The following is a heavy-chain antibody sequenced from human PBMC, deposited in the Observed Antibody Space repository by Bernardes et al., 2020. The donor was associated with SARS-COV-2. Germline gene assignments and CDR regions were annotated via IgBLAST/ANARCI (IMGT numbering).Heavy chain of an antibody. J-gene: IGHJ4*02. CDR2: IYYSGST. CDR1: GGSISSDGYY. D-gene: IGHD3-16*02. Sequence: LRLTCTVSGGSISSDGYYWSWIPQHKGKGLEWIGYIYYSGSTYYNPSLKSRVTISVDTSKNQFPLKLSSVTAADTAVYYCARVVKGGVIVYYFDYWGQGTLVTVSS. V-gene: IGHV4-31*03. CDR3: ARVVKGGVIVYYFDY.